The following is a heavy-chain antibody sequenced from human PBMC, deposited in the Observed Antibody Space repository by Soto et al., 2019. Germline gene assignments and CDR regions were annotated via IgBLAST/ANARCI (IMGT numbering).Heavy chain of an antibody. CDR1: GFTFSSYA. D-gene: IGHD3-22*01. V-gene: IGHV3-23*01. J-gene: IGHJ4*02. CDR2: ISGSGGST. CDR3: AKVGPFEYYYDSSGYYLH. Sequence: GGSLRLSCAASGFTFSSYAMSWVRQALGKGLEWVSAISGSGGSTYYADSVKGRFTISRDNSKNTLYLQMNSLRAEDTAVYYCAKVGPFEYYYDSSGYYLHWGQGTLVTVSS.